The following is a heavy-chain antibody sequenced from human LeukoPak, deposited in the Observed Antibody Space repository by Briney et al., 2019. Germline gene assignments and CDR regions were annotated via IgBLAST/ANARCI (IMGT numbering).Heavy chain of an antibody. Sequence: GESLKISYKGSGYSFTSYWISWVRQMPGKGLEWMGRIDPSDSYTNYSPSFQGHVTISADKSISTAYLQWSSLKASDTAMYYCARHGHWNDVDFFDYWGQGTLVTVSS. CDR3: ARHGHWNDVDFFDY. V-gene: IGHV5-10-1*01. CDR1: GYSFTSYW. J-gene: IGHJ4*02. D-gene: IGHD1-1*01. CDR2: IDPSDSYT.